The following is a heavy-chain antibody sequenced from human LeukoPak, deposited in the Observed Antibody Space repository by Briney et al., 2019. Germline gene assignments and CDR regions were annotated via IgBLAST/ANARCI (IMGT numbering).Heavy chain of an antibody. V-gene: IGHV3-48*03. CDR1: GFTFSSYE. CDR3: ASSGSYFDY. J-gene: IGHJ4*02. D-gene: IGHD1-26*01. CDR2: ITSSGSAI. Sequence: GGSLRLSCAASGFTFSSYEMNWVRQAPGKGLEWVSYITSSGSAIYYADSVKGRFTISRDNAKNSLYLQMNSLRAEDTAVYYCASSGSYFDYWGQGTLVAVSS.